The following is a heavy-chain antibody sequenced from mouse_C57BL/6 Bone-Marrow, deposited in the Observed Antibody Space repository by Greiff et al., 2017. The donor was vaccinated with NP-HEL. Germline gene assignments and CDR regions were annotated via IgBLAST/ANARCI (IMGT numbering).Heavy chain of an antibody. V-gene: IGHV5-6*01. D-gene: IGHD1-1*01. CDR2: ISSGGSYT. CDR1: GFTFSSYG. Sequence: EVKLVESGGDLVKPGGSLKLSCAASGFTFSSYGMSWVRQTPDKRLEWVATISSGGSYTYYPDSVKGRFTISRDNAKNTLYLQMSSLKSEDTAMYYCARPDTTVVDAMDYWGQGTSVTVSS. CDR3: ARPDTTVVDAMDY. J-gene: IGHJ4*01.